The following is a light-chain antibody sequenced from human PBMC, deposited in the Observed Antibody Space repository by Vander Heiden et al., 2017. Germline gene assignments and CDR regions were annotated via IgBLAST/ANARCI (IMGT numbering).Light chain of an antibody. Sequence: AIQMTQFPSSLSASVGDRVTITCRASQGIRNDLGWYQQKPGKAPSLLIYAASSLQSGVPSRFSGSGSGTDFTLTISSLQPEDFATYYCRQDDSYPWTFGQGTKVEIK. CDR2: AAS. J-gene: IGKJ1*01. CDR3: RQDDSYPWT. V-gene: IGKV1-6*02. CDR1: QGIRND.